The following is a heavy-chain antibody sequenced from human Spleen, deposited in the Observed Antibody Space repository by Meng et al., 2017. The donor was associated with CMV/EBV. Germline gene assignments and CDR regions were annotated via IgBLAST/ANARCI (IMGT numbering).Heavy chain of an antibody. CDR1: GYTFMDYG. CDR2: ISPDNRNT. J-gene: IGHJ4*02. Sequence: CKASGYTFMDYGITWVGRAPGRGLGWMGWISPDNRNTNYAQRLQGRVTMTADTSTTTAYMMLRSLTSDDTAVYYCARLDYSTSSCGHWGQGTLVTVSS. CDR3: ARLDYSTSSCGH. V-gene: IGHV1-18*01. D-gene: IGHD6-6*01.